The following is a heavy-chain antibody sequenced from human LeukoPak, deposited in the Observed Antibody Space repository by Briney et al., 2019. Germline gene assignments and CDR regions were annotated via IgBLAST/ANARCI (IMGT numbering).Heavy chain of an antibody. V-gene: IGHV3-21*01. CDR2: ISSSSSYI. CDR1: GFTFSSYS. Sequence: GGSLRLSCAASGFTFSSYSMNWVRQAPGKGLEWVSSISSSSSYIYYADSVKGRFTISRDNAKSSLYLQMNSLRAEDTAVYYCAREYGSGSYYNGYWGQGTLVTVSS. J-gene: IGHJ4*02. D-gene: IGHD3-10*01. CDR3: AREYGSGSYYNGY.